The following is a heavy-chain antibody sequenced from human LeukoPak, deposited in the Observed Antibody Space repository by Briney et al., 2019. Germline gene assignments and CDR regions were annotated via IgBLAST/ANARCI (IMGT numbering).Heavy chain of an antibody. Sequence: GGSLRLSCAASGFTFSAFAMTWVRQAPGKGLEWVSTITDDGYNTYSADSVKGRITFSRDNSKNTLSLQLRSLRAEDTAIFYCAKDVYNWNFYFDYWGQGTLVTVSS. CDR3: AKDVYNWNFYFDY. CDR1: GFTFSAFA. V-gene: IGHV3-23*01. J-gene: IGHJ4*02. CDR2: ITDDGYNT. D-gene: IGHD1-7*01.